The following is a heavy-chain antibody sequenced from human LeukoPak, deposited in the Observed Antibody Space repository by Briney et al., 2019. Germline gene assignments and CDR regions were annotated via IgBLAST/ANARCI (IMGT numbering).Heavy chain of an antibody. V-gene: IGHV3-30*18. D-gene: IGHD3-10*01. CDR3: AKDRRPNFYYGSGSYKGMDV. CDR1: GFTFSSYG. CDR2: ISYDGSNK. J-gene: IGHJ6*02. Sequence: GGSLRLSCAASGFTFSSYGMHWVRQAPGKGLEWVAVISYDGSNKYYADSVKGRFTISRDNSKNTLYLQMNSLRAEDTAVYYCAKDRRPNFYYGSGSYKGMDVWGQGTTVTVSS.